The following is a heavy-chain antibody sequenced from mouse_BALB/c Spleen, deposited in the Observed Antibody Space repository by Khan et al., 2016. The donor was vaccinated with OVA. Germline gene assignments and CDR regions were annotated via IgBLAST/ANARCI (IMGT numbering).Heavy chain of an antibody. V-gene: IGHV2-6-7*01. J-gene: IGHJ4*01. CDR2: IWGDGST. CDR3: ARELGHYAMDY. CDR1: GFSLTGYG. Sequence: QVQLKESGPGLVAPSQSLSITCTVSGFSLTGYGVNWVRQPPGKGLEWLGMIWGDGSTDYNSALKSRLSISKDNSKSQVFLKMNSLRTADTSRYYCARELGHYAMDYWGQGTSVPVSS. D-gene: IGHD4-1*01.